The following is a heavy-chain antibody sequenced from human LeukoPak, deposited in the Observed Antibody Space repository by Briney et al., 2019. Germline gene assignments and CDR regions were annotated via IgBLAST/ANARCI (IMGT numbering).Heavy chain of an antibody. CDR2: IYYSGST. J-gene: IGHJ4*02. V-gene: IGHV4-59*12. CDR3: ASHSGGYAY. CDR1: GGSISSYY. Sequence: SETLSLTCTVSGGSISSYYWSWIRQPPGKGLEWIGYIYYSGSTNYNPSLKSRVTISVDTSKNQFSLRLTSVTAADTAVYYCASHSGGYAYWGQGTLVTVSS. D-gene: IGHD5-12*01.